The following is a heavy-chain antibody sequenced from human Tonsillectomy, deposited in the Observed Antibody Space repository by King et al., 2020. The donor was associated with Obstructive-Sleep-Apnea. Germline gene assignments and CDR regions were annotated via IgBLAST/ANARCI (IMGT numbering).Heavy chain of an antibody. CDR3: AHSPRQLAYYFDS. CDR2: IYWDDDK. V-gene: IGHV2-5*02. CDR1: GFSLSTSGVG. Sequence: FTLKESGPTLVKPTQTLTLTCTFSGFSLSTSGVGVGWIRQPPGKALEWLALIYWDDDKHYSPSLKSRLTITKDTSKNQVVLKVTNMDPVDTATYFCAHSPRQLAYYFDSWAREPWSPSP. D-gene: IGHD1-1*01. J-gene: IGHJ4*02.